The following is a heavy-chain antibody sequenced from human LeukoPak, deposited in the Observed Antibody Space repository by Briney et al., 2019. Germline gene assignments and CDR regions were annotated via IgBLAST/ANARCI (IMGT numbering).Heavy chain of an antibody. J-gene: IGHJ6*02. V-gene: IGHV4-59*01. D-gene: IGHD6-6*01. CDR3: ARDQTISSSIYYYYGMDV. CDR2: IYYSGST. CDR1: GGSISSYY. Sequence: SETLSLTCTVSGGSISSYYWSWIRQPPGKGLEWIGYIYYSGSTNYNPSLKSRVTISVDTSKNQFSLKLSSVTAADTAVYYCARDQTISSSIYYYYGMDVWGQGTTVTVSS.